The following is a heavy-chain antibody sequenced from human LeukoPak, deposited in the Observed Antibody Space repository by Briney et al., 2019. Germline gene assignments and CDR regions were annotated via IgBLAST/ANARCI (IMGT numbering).Heavy chain of an antibody. J-gene: IGHJ4*02. Sequence: GGSLRLSCAASGFTFSSYAMSWVRQAPGKGLEWASAISGSGGSTYYADSVKGRFTISRDNSKNTLYLQMNSLRAEDTAVYYCAKDFFEDCSSTSCPGYFDCWGQGTLVTVSS. D-gene: IGHD2-2*01. CDR2: ISGSGGST. V-gene: IGHV3-23*01. CDR3: AKDFFEDCSSTSCPGYFDC. CDR1: GFTFSSYA.